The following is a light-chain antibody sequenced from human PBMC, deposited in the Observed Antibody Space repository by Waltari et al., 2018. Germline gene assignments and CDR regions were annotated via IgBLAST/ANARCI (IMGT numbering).Light chain of an antibody. J-gene: IGKJ1*01. Sequence: DIVMTQSPDSLAVSLGERATFNCKSSQSVLYSSNNKNYLAWYQQKPGQPPKLLIYGASTRESGVPDRFRGSGSGTDFTLTISSLQAEDVAVYYCQQYLTSSWTFGQGTKVEIK. CDR1: QSVLYSSNNKNY. CDR3: QQYLTSSWT. CDR2: GAS. V-gene: IGKV4-1*01.